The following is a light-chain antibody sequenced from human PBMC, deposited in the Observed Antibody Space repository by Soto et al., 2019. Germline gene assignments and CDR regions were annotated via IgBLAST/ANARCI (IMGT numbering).Light chain of an antibody. V-gene: IGKV3-15*01. CDR1: QSVSSN. CDR2: CAC. J-gene: IGKJ2*01. CDR3: QQYNNWLSYT. Sequence: EIVMTQSPATLSVSPGERATLSCRASQSVSSNLAWYQQKPGQAPRRLIYCACSRDTGIPARFSDSGPGTDFTLTFISLQSEDIAVYYCQQYNNWLSYTFSQETKQEIK.